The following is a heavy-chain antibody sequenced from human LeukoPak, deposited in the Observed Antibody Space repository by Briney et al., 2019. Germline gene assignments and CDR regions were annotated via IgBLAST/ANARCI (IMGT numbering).Heavy chain of an antibody. Sequence: GGSLRLSCAASGVTFSDYYMSWIRQAPGKGLEWVSYISSSSSYTNYADSVKGRFTISRDNAKNSLYLQMNSLRAEDTAVYYCARAPLRYFDYWGQGTLVTVSS. CDR2: ISSSSSYT. CDR3: ARAPLRYFDY. CDR1: GVTFSDYY. J-gene: IGHJ4*02. V-gene: IGHV3-11*05.